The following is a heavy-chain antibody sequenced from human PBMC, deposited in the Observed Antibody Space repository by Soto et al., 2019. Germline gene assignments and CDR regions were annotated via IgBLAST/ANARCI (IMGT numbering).Heavy chain of an antibody. V-gene: IGHV3-23*01. Sequence: EVQLLESGGGLVQPGGSLRLSCAASGFTFSSYAMSWVRQAPGKGLEWVSAISGSGGSTYYADSVKGRFTSSRDNSKNSLYLQMNSLRAEDTAVYYCASAAREYYYYGMDVWGQGTTVTFSS. J-gene: IGHJ6*02. CDR3: ASAAREYYYYGMDV. CDR1: GFTFSSYA. CDR2: ISGSGGST.